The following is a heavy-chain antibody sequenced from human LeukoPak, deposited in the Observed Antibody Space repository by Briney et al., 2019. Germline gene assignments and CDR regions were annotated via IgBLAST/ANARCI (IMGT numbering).Heavy chain of an antibody. CDR2: INPNSGGT. V-gene: IGHV1-2*02. Sequence: GASVKVSCKASGYTFTGYYMHWVRQAPGQGLEWMGWINPNSGGTNYAQKFQGRVTMTRDTSISTAYMELSRLRSDDTAVYYCARDYYYDSSGRWVYMDVWGKGTTVTVPS. D-gene: IGHD3-22*01. J-gene: IGHJ6*03. CDR3: ARDYYYDSSGRWVYMDV. CDR1: GYTFTGYY.